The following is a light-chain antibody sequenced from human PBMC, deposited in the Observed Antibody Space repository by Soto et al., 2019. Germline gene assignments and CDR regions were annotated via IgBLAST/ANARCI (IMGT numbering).Light chain of an antibody. Sequence: DIQMTQSPSSLSTSVGDRVTITCRASQRINNHLNWYQQKPGKAPKLLINAASILQSGVPSRFSGSGSGTEFTLIISSLQPEDFATYYCQQSYSTPPTFGQGTKVEIK. CDR2: AAS. CDR1: QRINNH. V-gene: IGKV1-39*01. J-gene: IGKJ1*01. CDR3: QQSYSTPPT.